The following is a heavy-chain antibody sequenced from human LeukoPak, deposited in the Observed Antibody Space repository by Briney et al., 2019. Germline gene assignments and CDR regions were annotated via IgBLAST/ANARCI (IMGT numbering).Heavy chain of an antibody. CDR2: IIPIFGTA. V-gene: IGHV1-69*13. Sequence: SVKVSCKASGGTFSSYAISWVRQAPGQGLEWMGGIIPIFGTANYAQKFQGRVTITADESTSTAYMELSSLRSEDTAVYYCAKGGFTIWDIEDYWGQGTLVTVSS. CDR1: GGTFSSYA. CDR3: AKGGFTIWDIEDY. D-gene: IGHD3-3*01. J-gene: IGHJ4*02.